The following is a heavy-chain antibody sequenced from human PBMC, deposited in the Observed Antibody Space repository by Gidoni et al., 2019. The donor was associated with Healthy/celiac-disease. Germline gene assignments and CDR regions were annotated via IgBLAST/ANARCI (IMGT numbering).Heavy chain of an antibody. Sequence: EVQLVESGGGLVQPGGSLRLSCAAPGFTSSSYSMNWVRQAPGKGLEWVSYISSSSSTIYYADSVKGRFTISRDNAKNSLYLQMNSLRAEDTAVYYCARGPRARFGELLSDYWGQGTLVTVSS. CDR1: GFTSSSYS. D-gene: IGHD3-10*01. CDR3: ARGPRARFGELLSDY. V-gene: IGHV3-48*01. J-gene: IGHJ4*02. CDR2: ISSSSSTI.